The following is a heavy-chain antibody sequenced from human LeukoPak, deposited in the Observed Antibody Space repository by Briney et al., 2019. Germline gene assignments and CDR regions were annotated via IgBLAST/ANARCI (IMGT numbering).Heavy chain of an antibody. J-gene: IGHJ4*02. D-gene: IGHD6-19*01. CDR3: ARGGSGWYPGGYYFDY. V-gene: IGHV4-39*07. CDR2: IYYSGST. CDR1: GGSISSSSYY. Sequence: SETLSLTCTVSGGSISSSSYYWGWIRQPPGKGLEWIGSIYYSGSTNYNPSLKSRVTISVDTSKNQFSLKLSSVTAADTAVYYCARGGSGWYPGGYYFDYWGQGTLVTVSS.